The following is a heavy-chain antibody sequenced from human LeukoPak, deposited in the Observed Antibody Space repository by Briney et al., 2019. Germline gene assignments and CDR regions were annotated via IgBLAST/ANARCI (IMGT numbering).Heavy chain of an antibody. V-gene: IGHV3-53*01. J-gene: IGHJ4*02. CDR2: IYSGGST. Sequence: GGSLRLSCTASGFIASSNYMSWVRQAPGKGLEWVSLIYSGGSTYYADPVMGRPTISRDKSNNTLYLQMNSLRAEDTAVYYCATGGRPGVAFESWGQGTLVTVSS. D-gene: IGHD2-15*01. CDR3: ATGGRPGVAFES. CDR1: GFIASSNY.